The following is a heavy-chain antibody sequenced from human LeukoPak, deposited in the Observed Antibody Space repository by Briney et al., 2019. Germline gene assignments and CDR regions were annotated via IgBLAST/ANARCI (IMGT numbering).Heavy chain of an antibody. D-gene: IGHD6-13*01. Sequence: SETLSLTCTVSGGSISTSSYYSGWVRQPPGKGLEWIGNIFYSGSTYYSPSLKSRVTISLDTSRNQFSLKLNSVAAADTAVYYCAKDNRIATSGTWDCWGQGTLVTVSS. CDR2: IFYSGST. CDR1: GGSISTSSYY. V-gene: IGHV4-39*07. J-gene: IGHJ4*02. CDR3: AKDNRIATSGTWDC.